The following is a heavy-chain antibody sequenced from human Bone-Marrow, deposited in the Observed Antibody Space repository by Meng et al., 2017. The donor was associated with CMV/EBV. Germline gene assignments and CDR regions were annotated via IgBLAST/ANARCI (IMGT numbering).Heavy chain of an antibody. Sequence: SETLSLTCTVSGGSISRYYWSWIRQPPGKGLEWIGYIYYSGSTNYNPSLKSRVTISVDTSKNQFPLKLSSVTAADTAVYYCARRSAVAHPCDYWGQGKLVNVAS. J-gene: IGHJ4*02. CDR2: IYYSGST. D-gene: IGHD6-19*01. CDR1: GGSISRYY. CDR3: ARRSAVAHPCDY. V-gene: IGHV4-59*01.